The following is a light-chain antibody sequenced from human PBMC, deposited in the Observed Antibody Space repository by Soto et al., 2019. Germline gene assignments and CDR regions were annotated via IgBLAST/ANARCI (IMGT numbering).Light chain of an antibody. CDR3: CSYAGSRSYV. J-gene: IGLJ1*01. CDR2: QAT. CDR1: SGDIGSSSL. V-gene: IGLV2-23*01. Sequence: QSALAQPASVSGSPGQSITISCAGTSGDIGSSSLVSWYQQHPGKAPKLIIYQATERPSGVSDRFSGSRSGNTASLTISGVQAGDEADYYCCSYAGSRSYVFGTGTKLTVL.